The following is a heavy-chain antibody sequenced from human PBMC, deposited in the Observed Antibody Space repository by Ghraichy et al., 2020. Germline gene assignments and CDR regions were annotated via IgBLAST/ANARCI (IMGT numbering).Heavy chain of an antibody. V-gene: IGHV4-4*07. D-gene: IGHD2-15*01. CDR2: IYTSGST. Sequence: SQTLSLTCTVSGGSISSYYWSWIRQPAGKGLEWIGCIYTSGSTNYYPSLKSRVTMSVDTSKNQFSLKLISVTAADTAVYYCARVPGNRVAAIRGGQGFNWYVDLWGRGTLVNVSS. CDR1: GGSISSYY. CDR3: ARVPGNRVAAIRGGQGFNWYVDL. J-gene: IGHJ2*01.